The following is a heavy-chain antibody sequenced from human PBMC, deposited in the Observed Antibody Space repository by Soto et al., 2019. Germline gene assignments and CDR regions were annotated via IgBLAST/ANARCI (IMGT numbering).Heavy chain of an antibody. V-gene: IGHV3-23*01. J-gene: IGHJ6*02. CDR2: ISGSGGST. CDR3: AKDRPINYYYYYGMDV. Sequence: GGALRLACAGSGFTFSSYAMSWVRQAPGKGLEWVSAISGSGGSTYYADSVKGRFTISRDNSKNTLYLQMNSLRAEDTAVYYCAKDRPINYYYYYGMDVWGQGTTVTVSS. CDR1: GFTFSSYA.